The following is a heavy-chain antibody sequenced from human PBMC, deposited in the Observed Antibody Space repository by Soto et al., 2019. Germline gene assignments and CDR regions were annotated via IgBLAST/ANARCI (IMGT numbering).Heavy chain of an antibody. Sequence: GGSLRLSCATSGFTFSDYAMHWVRQAPGKGLEWVAVISYDGRYKFYADSVQGRFTISRDDSKNTLDLQVNSLRAEDTAVYHCARPTIAARPSPIDYWGQGTLVTVSS. CDR2: ISYDGRYK. J-gene: IGHJ4*02. CDR3: ARPTIAARPSPIDY. D-gene: IGHD6-6*01. V-gene: IGHV3-30*04. CDR1: GFTFSDYA.